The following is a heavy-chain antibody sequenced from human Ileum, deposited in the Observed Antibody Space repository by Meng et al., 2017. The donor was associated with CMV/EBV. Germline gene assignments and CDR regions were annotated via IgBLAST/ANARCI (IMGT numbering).Heavy chain of an antibody. Sequence: YYMSWIRQAPGKGLEWVSYISHIGTTIYYADSVKGRFTISRDNAKNTLYLQMNSLRADDTGVFYCARAPLGYCTGGTCYSVGYFRHWGQGTLVTVSS. CDR3: ARAPLGYCTGGTCYSVGYFRH. J-gene: IGHJ1*01. CDR2: ISHIGTTI. CDR1: YY. V-gene: IGHV3-11*01. D-gene: IGHD2-15*01.